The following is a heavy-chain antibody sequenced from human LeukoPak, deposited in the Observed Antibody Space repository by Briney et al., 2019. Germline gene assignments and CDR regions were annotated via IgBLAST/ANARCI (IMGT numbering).Heavy chain of an antibody. D-gene: IGHD4-17*01. Sequence: PGGSLRLSCAASGFTFSSYAMSWVRQAPGKGLEWVSAISGSGGSTYYADSVKGRFTISRDNSKNTLYLQMNSLRAEDTAVYYCAKVLGYGDSKGGVDYWGQGTLVTVSS. CDR3: AKVLGYGDSKGGVDY. CDR2: ISGSGGST. CDR1: GFTFSSYA. J-gene: IGHJ4*02. V-gene: IGHV3-23*01.